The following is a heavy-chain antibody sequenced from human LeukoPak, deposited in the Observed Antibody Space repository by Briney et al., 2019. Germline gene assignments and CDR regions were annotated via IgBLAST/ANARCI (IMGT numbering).Heavy chain of an antibody. D-gene: IGHD6-19*01. CDR2: IIPIFGTA. CDR3: ARRHSSGWYYFDY. Sequence: EASVKVSCKASGGTFSSYAISWVRQAPGQGLEWMGGIIPIFGTANYAQKFQGRVTITADKSTSTAYMELSSLRSEDTAVYYCARRHSSGWYYFDYWGQGTLVTVSS. V-gene: IGHV1-69*06. J-gene: IGHJ4*02. CDR1: GGTFSSYA.